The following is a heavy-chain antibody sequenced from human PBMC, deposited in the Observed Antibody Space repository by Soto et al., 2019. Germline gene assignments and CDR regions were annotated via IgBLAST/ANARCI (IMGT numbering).Heavy chain of an antibody. CDR1: GGSISSSSYY. V-gene: IGHV4-39*01. CDR2: IYYSGST. Sequence: QLQLQESGPGLVKPSETLSLTCTVSGGSISSSSYYWGWIRQPPGKGLEWIGSIYYSGSTHYNPSLKSRVTLSGDTSKNQFSLKLSSVTAADTAVYYCATPWFGDGDYWGQGTLVTVSS. D-gene: IGHD3-10*01. J-gene: IGHJ4*02. CDR3: ATPWFGDGDY.